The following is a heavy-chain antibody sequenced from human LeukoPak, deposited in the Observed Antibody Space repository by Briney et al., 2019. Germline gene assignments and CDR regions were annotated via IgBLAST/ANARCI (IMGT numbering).Heavy chain of an antibody. CDR1: GFTFTNFV. J-gene: IGHJ3*02. CDR3: ARGRGYSSSSDAFDI. V-gene: IGHV3-23*01. Sequence: GGSLRLSCAASGFTFTNFVMSWVRQAPGKGLEWVSSISGNGDSAYYPDFAKGRFSISRDNPENSLYLQMSSLRAEDTAVYYCARGRGYSSSSDAFDIWGQGTMVTVSS. D-gene: IGHD6-6*01. CDR2: ISGNGDSA.